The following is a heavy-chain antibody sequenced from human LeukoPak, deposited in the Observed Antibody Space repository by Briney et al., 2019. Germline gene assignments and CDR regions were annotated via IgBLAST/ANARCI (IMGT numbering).Heavy chain of an antibody. V-gene: IGHV4-4*07. J-gene: IGHJ5*02. CDR3: ARDHNQYYYGSGVSGGWFDP. D-gene: IGHD3-10*01. Sequence: SETLSLTCTVSGDSITSYYWSWIRQSAEKGLEWIGRIYTTGTTNYNPSLKGRVTVSVDTSKNQFFLKLRSVTAADTAVYYCARDHNQYYYGSGVSGGWFDPWGQGTLSPSPQ. CDR2: IYTTGTT. CDR1: GDSITSYY.